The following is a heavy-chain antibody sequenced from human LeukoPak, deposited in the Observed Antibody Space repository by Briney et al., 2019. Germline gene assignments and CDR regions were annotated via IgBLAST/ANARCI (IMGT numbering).Heavy chain of an antibody. D-gene: IGHD3-3*02. CDR1: GFTFSSYA. J-gene: IGHJ4*02. Sequence: GGSLRLSCAASGFTFSSYAMHWVRQAPGKGLEWVGWISAYNGNTNYAQKLQGRVTMTTDTSTSTAYMELRSLRSDDTAVYYCARDRPFLEWLSSPEPDYWGQGTLVTVSS. V-gene: IGHV1-18*01. CDR3: ARDRPFLEWLSSPEPDY. CDR2: ISAYNGNT.